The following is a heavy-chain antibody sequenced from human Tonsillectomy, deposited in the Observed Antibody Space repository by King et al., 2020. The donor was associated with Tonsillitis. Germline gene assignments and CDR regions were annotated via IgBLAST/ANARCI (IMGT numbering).Heavy chain of an antibody. V-gene: IGHV3-21*01. J-gene: IGHJ3*02. Sequence: VQLVESGGGLVKPGGSLRLSCAASGFTFSNYIMNWVRQAPGKGLEWVSSLSSSSSYIYYADSVKGRFTISRDNAKNSLYLQMNSLRAEDTAVYYCARDRSSGRRDAFDIWGQGTMVTVSS. CDR2: LSSSSSYI. CDR3: ARDRSSGRRDAFDI. CDR1: GFTFSNYI. D-gene: IGHD6-19*01.